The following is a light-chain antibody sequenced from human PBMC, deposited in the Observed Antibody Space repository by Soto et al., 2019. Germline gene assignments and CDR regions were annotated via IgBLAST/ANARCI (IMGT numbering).Light chain of an antibody. J-gene: IGKJ1*01. CDR3: QHYNNWPPWT. CDR1: QSVSNY. V-gene: IGKV3-15*01. CDR2: DAS. Sequence: EIVLTQSPATVSLSPGERATLSCRASQSVSNYLAWYQHKPGQAPRLLIYDASSRATGVPARFSGSGSGTEFTLTISSLQSEDFAVYYCQHYNNWPPWTFGQGTKVDIK.